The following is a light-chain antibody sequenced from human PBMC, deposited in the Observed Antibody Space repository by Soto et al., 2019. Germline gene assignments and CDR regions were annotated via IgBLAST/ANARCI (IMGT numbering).Light chain of an antibody. CDR2: EVT. CDR1: SSDVGGYNY. Sequence: QSALTQPPSASGSPGQSVTISCTGTSSDVGGYNYVSWYQQHPGKAPKLMIYEVTKRPSGVPDRFSGSKSGNTASLTVSGLQADDEAYYYCSSYAGSSNYVFGTGTKLTVL. J-gene: IGLJ1*01. V-gene: IGLV2-8*01. CDR3: SSYAGSSNYV.